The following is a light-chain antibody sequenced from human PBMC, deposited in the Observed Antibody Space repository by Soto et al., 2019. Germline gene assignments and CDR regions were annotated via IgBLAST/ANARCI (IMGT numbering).Light chain of an antibody. Sequence: QSALTQPRSVSGSPGQSVTISCTGTSSDVGGYNFVSWYQQHPGKAPKFMIYDVTKRPSGVPDRFSGSKSGNTASLTISGLQAEHEADYYCCSYVGSYTSYVFGTGPKLTVL. V-gene: IGLV2-11*01. CDR1: SSDVGGYNF. J-gene: IGLJ1*01. CDR2: DVT. CDR3: CSYVGSYTSYV.